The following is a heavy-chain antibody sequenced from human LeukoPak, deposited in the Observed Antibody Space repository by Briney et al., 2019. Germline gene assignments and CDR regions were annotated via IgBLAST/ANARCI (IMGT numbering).Heavy chain of an antibody. Sequence: SETLSLTCTVSGGSISSYYWSWIRQPPGKGLEWIGYIYYSGGTNYNPSLKSRVTMSVDTSRNQFSLKLYPLTAADTAVYYCAREDSGYGTYDYWGQGTLVTVSS. CDR3: AREDSGYGTYDY. D-gene: IGHD5-12*01. V-gene: IGHV4-59*01. CDR2: IYYSGGT. J-gene: IGHJ4*02. CDR1: GGSISSYY.